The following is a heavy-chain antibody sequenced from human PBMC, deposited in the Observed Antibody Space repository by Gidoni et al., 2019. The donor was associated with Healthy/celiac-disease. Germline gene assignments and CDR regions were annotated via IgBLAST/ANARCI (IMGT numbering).Heavy chain of an antibody. CDR2: IWYDGSNK. Sequence: QVQLVESGGGVVQPGRSLRLSCAASGFTFSSYGMHWVRQAPGKGLEWVAVIWYDGSNKYYADSVKGRFTISRGNSKNTLYLQMNSLRAEDTAVYYCARGMAAAGCDYWGQGTLVTVSS. D-gene: IGHD6-25*01. J-gene: IGHJ4*02. V-gene: IGHV3-33*01. CDR1: GFTFSSYG. CDR3: ARGMAAAGCDY.